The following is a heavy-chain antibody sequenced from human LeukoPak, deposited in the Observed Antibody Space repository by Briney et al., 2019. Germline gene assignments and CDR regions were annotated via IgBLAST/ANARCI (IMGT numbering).Heavy chain of an antibody. CDR2: INQGGSES. CDR3: TKGRSNHY. D-gene: IGHD4-11*01. CDR1: GFTFSDFW. J-gene: IGHJ4*02. Sequence: PGGSLRLSCAASGFTFSDFWMGWVRQAPGKGLEWVANINQGGSESYYVDSVKGRFTISRDNAKKSLFLQMNSLRAEDTAVYYCTKGRSNHYRGQGTLVTVST. V-gene: IGHV3-7*01.